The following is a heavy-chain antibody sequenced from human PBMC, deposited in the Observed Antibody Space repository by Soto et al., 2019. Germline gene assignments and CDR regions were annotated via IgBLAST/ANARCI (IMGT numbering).Heavy chain of an antibody. CDR3: SHGYEQYFES. CDR1: GFSLTNVW. CDR2: IKSKADGETT. Sequence: EVQLVESGGGLVKPGGSLRLSCAVSGFSLTNVWMNWVRQAPGKGLEWVGRIKSKADGETTDYAAPVKGRFIISRDESKNTLYLEMNSLKIEDTAVYYCSHGYEQYFESWGQGTLVTVSS. J-gene: IGHJ4*02. D-gene: IGHD5-18*01. V-gene: IGHV3-15*07.